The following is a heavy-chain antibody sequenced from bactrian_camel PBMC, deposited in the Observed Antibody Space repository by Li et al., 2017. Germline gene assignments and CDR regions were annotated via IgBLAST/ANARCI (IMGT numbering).Heavy chain of an antibody. V-gene: IGHV3S40*01. CDR3: AAERAPSGDLVLAWRRRAPLT. CDR2: INSGGGST. D-gene: IGHD6*01. Sequence: VQLVESGGVLVQPGGSLRLSCATSGFSFSNYDMSWVRQAPGKGLEWVSTINSGGGSTYYADSVKGRFTISRDNAKNRLYLQMNSLKSEDTAMYYCAAERAPSGDLVLAWRRRAPLTGARGPRSPS. CDR1: GFSFSNYD. J-gene: IGHJ4*01.